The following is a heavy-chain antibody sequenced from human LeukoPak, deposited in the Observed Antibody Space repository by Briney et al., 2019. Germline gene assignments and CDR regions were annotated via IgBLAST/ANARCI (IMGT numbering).Heavy chain of an antibody. Sequence: SETLSLTCTVSGGSISTSSYYWGWIRQPPGKGLEWIGNIYYTGSTYYNPSLKSRVTISVDTSKNQFSLKLSSVTAADTAVYYCARRPNLVGDRWFGPWGQGTLVTVSS. CDR3: ARRPNLVGDRWFGP. V-gene: IGHV4-39*01. CDR1: GGSISTSSYY. CDR2: IYYTGST. J-gene: IGHJ5*02. D-gene: IGHD1-26*01.